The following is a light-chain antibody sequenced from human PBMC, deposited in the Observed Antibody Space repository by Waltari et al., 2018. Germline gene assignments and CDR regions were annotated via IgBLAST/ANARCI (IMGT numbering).Light chain of an antibody. CDR3: QQYGSSIMYT. V-gene: IGKV3-20*01. J-gene: IGKJ2*01. CDR2: GAY. Sequence: RAGQTRTKKSLAVYQQKPGQATRLLIYGAYSRAAGIPDRFSGSGSGTDFTLTISRLEPEDSAVYYCQQYGSSIMYTFGQGTKLEIK. CDR1: QTRTKKS.